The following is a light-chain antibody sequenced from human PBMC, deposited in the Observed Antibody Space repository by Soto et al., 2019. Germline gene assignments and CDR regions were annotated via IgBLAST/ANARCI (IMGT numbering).Light chain of an antibody. J-gene: IGKJ1*01. CDR2: KAS. Sequence: DIQMTQSPSTLSASLAGIVTITFLASQTVRSYLAWYQQKPGKAPKLLIYKASTLESGVPSRFSGSGSGTEFTLTISSLQPDDFATYYCQQYSSLWTFGQGTKVDI. CDR1: QTVRSY. V-gene: IGKV1-5*03. CDR3: QQYSSLWT.